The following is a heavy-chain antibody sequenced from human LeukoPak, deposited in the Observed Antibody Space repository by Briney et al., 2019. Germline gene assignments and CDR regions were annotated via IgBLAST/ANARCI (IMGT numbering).Heavy chain of an antibody. CDR3: AREYSSGWYYFDY. CDR2: IWYDGSNK. V-gene: IGHV3-33*01. CDR1: GFTFSSYG. D-gene: IGHD6-19*01. J-gene: IGHJ4*02. Sequence: GGSLRLSCAASGFTFSSYGMHWVRQAPGKGLEWVAVIWYDGSNKYYADSVKGRFTISRDNSKNTLYLQMNSLRAEDTAVYYCAREYSSGWYYFDYWGQGTLVTVSS.